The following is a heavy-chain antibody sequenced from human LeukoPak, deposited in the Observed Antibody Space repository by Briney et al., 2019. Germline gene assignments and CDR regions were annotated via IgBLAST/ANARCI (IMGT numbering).Heavy chain of an antibody. D-gene: IGHD3-3*01. J-gene: IGHJ3*02. Sequence: PGGSLRLSCAASGFTFSSYAMNWVRQAPGKGLEWVSYISSSSSTIYYADSVKGRFTISRDNAKNSLYLQMNSLRAEDTAVYYCARDLGPRFLGWFIWGQGTMVTVSS. CDR2: ISSSSSTI. CDR3: ARDLGPRFLGWFI. V-gene: IGHV3-48*01. CDR1: GFTFSSYA.